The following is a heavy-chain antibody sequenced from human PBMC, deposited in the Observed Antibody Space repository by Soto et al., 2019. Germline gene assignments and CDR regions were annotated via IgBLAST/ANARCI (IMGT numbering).Heavy chain of an antibody. CDR2: IYWDNDK. CDR3: AHNNYYGSGSVY. V-gene: IGHV2-5*02. CDR1: GFSLNTRGVG. J-gene: IGHJ4*02. D-gene: IGHD3-10*01. Sequence: QITLKESGPTLVKPTQTLTLTCAFSGFSLNTRGVGVGWIRQPPGKALEWLALIYWDNDKRYSPSLKSRLTITKDTPKNHVVLMMTDMDPVDTATYYCAHNNYYGSGSVYWVQGTLVTASS.